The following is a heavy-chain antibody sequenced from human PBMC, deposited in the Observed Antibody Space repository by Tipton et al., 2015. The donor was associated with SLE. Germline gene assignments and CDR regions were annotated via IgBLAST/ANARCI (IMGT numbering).Heavy chain of an antibody. Sequence: TLSLTCAVYGGSFSGYYWSWIRQPPGKGLEWIGQVNHSGSTKYNPSLKSGVTTFVDTSQNQFSLKLSSGPAADTAVYYCARGWEYDFSTGYADSWGQRTLGTLSP. CDR1: GGSFSGYY. V-gene: IGHV4-34*01. D-gene: IGHD3-3*01. CDR2: VNHSGST. J-gene: IGHJ5*01. CDR3: ARGWEYDFSTGYADS.